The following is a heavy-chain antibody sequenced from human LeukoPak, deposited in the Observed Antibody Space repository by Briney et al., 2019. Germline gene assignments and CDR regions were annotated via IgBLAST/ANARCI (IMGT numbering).Heavy chain of an antibody. V-gene: IGHV1-18*01. CDR2: ISAYNGNT. D-gene: IGHD3-3*01. CDR3: ARDVPHYDFWSGLDY. Sequence: ASVKVSCKVSGYTLTELSMHWVRQAPGKGLEWMGWISAYNGNTNYAQKLQGRVTMTTDTSTSTAYMELRSLRFDDTAVYYCARDVPHYDFWSGLDYWGQGTLVTVSS. J-gene: IGHJ4*02. CDR1: GYTLTELS.